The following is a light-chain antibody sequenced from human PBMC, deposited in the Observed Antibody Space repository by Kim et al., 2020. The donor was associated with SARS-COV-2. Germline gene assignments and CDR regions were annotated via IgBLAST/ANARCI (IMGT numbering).Light chain of an antibody. J-gene: IGLJ3*02. CDR3: QSYDSSLSGWV. V-gene: IGLV1-40*01. CDR2: ANS. Sequence: RVTSSCSGSSASVGAGYDVHWYRQFPRPAPSLLIYANSNRPSGVSDRFSDSESGTSASLAVTGLQVDDEAEYYCQSYDSSLSGWVFGGGTQLTVL. CDR1: SASVGAGYD.